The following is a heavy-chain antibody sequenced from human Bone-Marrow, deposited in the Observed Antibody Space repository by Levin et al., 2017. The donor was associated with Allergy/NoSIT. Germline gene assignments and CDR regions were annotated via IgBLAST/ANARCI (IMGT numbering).Heavy chain of an antibody. CDR1: GYTFIGFY. CDR3: ATSGGQTYDFERNGYPDDPFDL. J-gene: IGHJ3*01. CDR2: INPKSGGT. Sequence: GESLKISCKASGYTFIGFYMHWVRQAPGQGLEWMGWINPKSGGTKYAQKFQVRVTMTRDTSISTAYMELSSLGSHDTAVYYCATSGGQTYDFERNGYPDDPFDLWGQGTMVTVSS. D-gene: IGHD3-22*01. V-gene: IGHV1-2*02.